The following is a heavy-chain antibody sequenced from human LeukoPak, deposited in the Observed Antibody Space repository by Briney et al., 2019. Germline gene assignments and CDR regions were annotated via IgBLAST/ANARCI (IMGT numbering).Heavy chain of an antibody. Sequence: GWSLRLSCAASGFTFRNYAMYWVRQAPGRGLEWAAVVSFDGNTTFYSDSVKGRFAISRDNSKNTLYLEMNSLRPEDTAVHYCARFRAATTRFDYWGQGTLVTVSS. CDR1: GFTFRNYA. CDR2: VSFDGNTT. V-gene: IGHV3-30*09. J-gene: IGHJ4*02. D-gene: IGHD1/OR15-1a*01. CDR3: ARFRAATTRFDY.